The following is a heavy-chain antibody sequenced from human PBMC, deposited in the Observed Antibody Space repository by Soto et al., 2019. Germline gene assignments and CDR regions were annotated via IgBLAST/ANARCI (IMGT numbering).Heavy chain of an antibody. D-gene: IGHD2-15*01. V-gene: IGHV2-5*02. Sequence: QITLKESGPTLVKPTQTLTLTCTFYGFSVSTSGVGVGWIRQPRQKALEWLELIYWVDDKLDRPFLKSRVSITKDTTKNHVVLKLTNMDPVVTATYFCAHNGRRGAGMDVWFEGTTVPVSS. CDR2: IYWVDDK. J-gene: IGHJ6*04. CDR3: AHNGRRGAGMDV. CDR1: GFSVSTSGVG.